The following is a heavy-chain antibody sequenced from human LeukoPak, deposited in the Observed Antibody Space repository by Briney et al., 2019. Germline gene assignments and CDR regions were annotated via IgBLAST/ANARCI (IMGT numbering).Heavy chain of an antibody. J-gene: IGHJ5*02. Sequence: GASVKVSCKASGYTFTSYYMHWVRQAPGQGLEWMGGIIPIFGTANYAQKFQGRVTITADKSTSTAYMELSSLRSEDTAVYYCARSPEYYDILTGYLNWFDPWGQGTLVTVSS. D-gene: IGHD3-9*01. CDR3: ARSPEYYDILTGYLNWFDP. CDR1: GYTFTSYY. CDR2: IIPIFGTA. V-gene: IGHV1-69*06.